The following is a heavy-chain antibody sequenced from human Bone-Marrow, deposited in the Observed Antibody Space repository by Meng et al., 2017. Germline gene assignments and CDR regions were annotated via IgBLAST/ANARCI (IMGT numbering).Heavy chain of an antibody. J-gene: IGHJ4*02. CDR3: AADGALRLGELG. V-gene: IGHV3-66*01. CDR2: IYSGGST. Sequence: EVQLVESGGGSVQPGGSLRLSCAASGFTVSSKYMSWVRQAPKKGLEWVSVIYSGGSTYYADSVKGRFTISRDNSKNTLYLQMNSLRAEDTAVYYCAADGALRLGELGWGQGTLVTVSS. D-gene: IGHD3-16*01. CDR1: GFTVSSKY.